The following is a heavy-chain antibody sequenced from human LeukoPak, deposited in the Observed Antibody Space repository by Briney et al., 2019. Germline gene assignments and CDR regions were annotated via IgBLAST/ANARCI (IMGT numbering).Heavy chain of an antibody. CDR1: GYSISSGYY. CDR2: IYHSGRT. CDR3: AGGVYSSSWYGNWFDP. V-gene: IGHV4-38-2*02. D-gene: IGHD6-13*01. J-gene: IGHJ5*02. Sequence: SETLSLTCTVSGYSISSGYYWGWIRQPPGKGLEWIGSIYHSGRTFYNPSLKSRVTISVDTSKNQFSLKLSSVTAADTAVYYCAGGVYSSSWYGNWFDPWGQGTLVTVSS.